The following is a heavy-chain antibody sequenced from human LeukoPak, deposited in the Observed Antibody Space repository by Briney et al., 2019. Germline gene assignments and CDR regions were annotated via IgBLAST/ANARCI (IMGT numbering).Heavy chain of an antibody. Sequence: SETLSPTCTVSGGSISSSGYYWAWVRQPPGKGLEWIGNVYYSGTTDYNPSLESRVTIFVDTSKSQFSLRVRSVTAADTAVYYCARRRAPGTGFFDYWGQGALVTVSS. D-gene: IGHD3/OR15-3a*01. J-gene: IGHJ4*02. CDR3: ARRRAPGTGFFDY. CDR2: VYYSGTT. CDR1: GGSISSSGYY. V-gene: IGHV4-39*01.